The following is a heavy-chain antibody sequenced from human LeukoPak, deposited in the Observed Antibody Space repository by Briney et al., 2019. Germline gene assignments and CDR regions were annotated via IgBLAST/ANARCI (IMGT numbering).Heavy chain of an antibody. CDR3: AKDNVVVVAATFDY. CDR1: GFTFSSYS. Sequence: GGSLRLSCAASGFTFSSYSMNWVRQAPGRGLEGVSSISSSSSYIYYADSVKGRFTISRDTAKNSLYLQMNSQRAEDTAVYYCAKDNVVVVAATFDYWGQGTLVTVSS. D-gene: IGHD2-15*01. J-gene: IGHJ4*02. V-gene: IGHV3-21*01. CDR2: ISSSSSYI.